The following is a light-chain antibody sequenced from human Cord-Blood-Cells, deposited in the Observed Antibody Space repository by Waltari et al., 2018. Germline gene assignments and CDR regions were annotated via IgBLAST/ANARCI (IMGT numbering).Light chain of an antibody. J-gene: IGLJ1*01. V-gene: IGLV2-14*01. Sequence: QSALTQPASVSGSPGQSITISCTGTRSDVGGSNYVSWYQQHPGKAPTLMIYDVSNRPSGVSNRVSGSKSGNTASLTSCGLQAEDEADYYGSSYTSSSTYVFGTGTKVTVL. CDR1: RSDVGGSNY. CDR2: DVS. CDR3: SSYTSSSTYV.